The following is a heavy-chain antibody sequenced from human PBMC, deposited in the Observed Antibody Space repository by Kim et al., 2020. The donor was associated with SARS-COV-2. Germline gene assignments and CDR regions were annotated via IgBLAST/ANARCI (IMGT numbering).Heavy chain of an antibody. CDR1: GFTFSSYS. D-gene: IGHD6-13*01. V-gene: IGHV3-21*01. CDR3: AREIVCSWYEGYYYYYGMDV. Sequence: GGSLRLSCAASGFTFSSYSMNWVRQAPGKGLEWVSSISSSSSYIYYADSVKGRFTISRDNAKNSLYLQMNSLRAEDTAVYYCAREIVCSWYEGYYYYYGMDVWGQGTTVTVSS. CDR2: ISSSSSYI. J-gene: IGHJ6*02.